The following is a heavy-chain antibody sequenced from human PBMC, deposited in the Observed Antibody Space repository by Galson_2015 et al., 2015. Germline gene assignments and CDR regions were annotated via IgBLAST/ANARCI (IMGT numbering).Heavy chain of an antibody. V-gene: IGHV3-33*01. J-gene: IGHJ4*02. Sequence: SLRLSCAASGFTFSSYGMYWVRQAPGKGLEWVAVIWYDGSNKYYADSVKGRFTISRDNSKNTLYLQMNSLGAEDTAVYYCARKWEPSTFFDYWGQGALVTVSS. CDR1: GFTFSSYG. CDR3: ARKWEPSTFFDY. CDR2: IWYDGSNK. D-gene: IGHD1-26*01.